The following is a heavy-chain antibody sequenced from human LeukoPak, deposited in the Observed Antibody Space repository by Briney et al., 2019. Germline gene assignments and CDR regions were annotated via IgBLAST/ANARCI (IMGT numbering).Heavy chain of an antibody. D-gene: IGHD3-10*01. Sequence: SETLSLTCAVSGYSISSGYYWGWIRQPPGKGLEWIGSIYHSGSTYYNPSLKSRVTISVDTSKNQFSLKLSSVTAADTAAYYCALLLWFGELFFDYWGQGTLVTVSS. V-gene: IGHV4-38-2*01. J-gene: IGHJ4*02. CDR3: ALLLWFGELFFDY. CDR1: GYSISSGYY. CDR2: IYHSGST.